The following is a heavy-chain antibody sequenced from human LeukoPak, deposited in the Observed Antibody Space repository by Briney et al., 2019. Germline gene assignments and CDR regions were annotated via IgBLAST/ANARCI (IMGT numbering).Heavy chain of an antibody. V-gene: IGHV1-2*02. Sequence: ASVKVSCKASGGTFRNYGISWVRQAPGQGIEWMGWIHPGRGDTNIAQKFQGRVSLTRDMSISTAYMELSRLTSDDTAVYYCARDHNWGPDYWGQGTLVSVSS. CDR3: ARDHNWGPDY. CDR1: GGTFRNYG. D-gene: IGHD7-27*01. CDR2: IHPGRGDT. J-gene: IGHJ4*02.